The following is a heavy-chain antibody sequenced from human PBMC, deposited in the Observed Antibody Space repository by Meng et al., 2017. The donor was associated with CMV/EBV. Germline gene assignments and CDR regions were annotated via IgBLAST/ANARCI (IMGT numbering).Heavy chain of an antibody. V-gene: IGHV3-21*01. CDR3: ARDLEYSSSP. CDR2: ISSSSSYI. J-gene: IGHJ4*02. Sequence: GESLKISCAASGFTFSSYSMNWVRQAPGKGLEWVSSISSSSSYIYYADSVKGRFTISRDNAKNSLYLQMNSLRAEDTAVYYYARDLEYSSSPGGQGTLVTVSS. CDR1: GFTFSSYS. D-gene: IGHD6-6*01.